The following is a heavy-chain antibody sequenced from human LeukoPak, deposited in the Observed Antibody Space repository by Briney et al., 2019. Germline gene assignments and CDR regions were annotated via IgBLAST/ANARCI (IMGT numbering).Heavy chain of an antibody. CDR2: ICAYNGNT. CDR1: GYTFTSYG. D-gene: IGHD6-19*01. CDR3: ARDLHVAVADY. V-gene: IGHV1-18*01. Sequence: ASVKVSCKASGYTFTSYGISWVRQAPGQGLEWMGWICAYNGNTNYAQNLQGRVTMTTDTSTSTAYMELRSLRSDDTAVYYCARDLHVAVADYWGQGTLVTVSS. J-gene: IGHJ4*02.